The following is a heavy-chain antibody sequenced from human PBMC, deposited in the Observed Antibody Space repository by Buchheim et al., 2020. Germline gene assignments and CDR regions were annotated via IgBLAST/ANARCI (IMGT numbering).Heavy chain of an antibody. D-gene: IGHD3-10*01. CDR2: IVVGSGNT. V-gene: IGHV1-58*01. CDR1: GFTFTSSA. J-gene: IGHJ4*02. CDR3: AASAPLFARTYGSGSYYYDY. Sequence: QMQLVQSGPEVKKPGTSVKVSCKASGFTFTSSAAQWVRQARGQRLEWIGWIVVGSGNTNYAQKFQERVTITRDMSTSTAYMELSSLRSEDTAVYYCAASAPLFARTYGSGSYYYDYWGQGTL.